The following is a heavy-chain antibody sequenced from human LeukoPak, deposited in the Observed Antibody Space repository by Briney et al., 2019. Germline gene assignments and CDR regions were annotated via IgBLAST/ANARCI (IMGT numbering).Heavy chain of an antibody. CDR3: AKVAKYYYGSETYYFFEH. V-gene: IGHV3-7*01. CDR2: INPDGSDK. Sequence: GGSLRLSCGASGFSFRTSWLNWVRQAPGKGLEWVASINPDGSDKYSVDSVKGRFTISRDNAKNSLYLQMNSLRVEDTAVYYCAKVAKYYYGSETYYFFEHWGQGTPVTASS. CDR1: GFSFRTSW. J-gene: IGHJ4*02. D-gene: IGHD3-10*01.